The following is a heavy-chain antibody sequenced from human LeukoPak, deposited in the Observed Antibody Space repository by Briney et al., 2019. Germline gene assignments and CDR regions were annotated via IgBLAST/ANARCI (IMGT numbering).Heavy chain of an antibody. CDR2: ISGYGGTT. J-gene: IGHJ6*02. V-gene: IGHV3-23*01. D-gene: IGHD6-19*01. CDR1: GFTFSSYA. CDR3: AKDPGRSSGWATTALDV. Sequence: PGGSLRLSCAAPGFTFSSYAMSWVRQAPGKGLEWVSGISGYGGTTYHADSVEGRFTISRDDSKHTLWLHMNSLRVEDTAVYFCAKDPGRSSGWATTALDVWGQGTTVTVSS.